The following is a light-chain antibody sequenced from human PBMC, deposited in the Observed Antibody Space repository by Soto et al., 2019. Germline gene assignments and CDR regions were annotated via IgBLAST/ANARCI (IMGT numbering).Light chain of an antibody. V-gene: IGLV2-8*01. Sequence: QSVLTQPPSASGSPGQSVTVSCTGTSSDVGGYNYVSWYQQHAGKAPKLMIYEVSKRPSGVPDRFSGSKSANTASLTVSGLQAEDEADYYCSSYAGSNIVFGGGTKLT. CDR1: SSDVGGYNY. J-gene: IGLJ2*01. CDR3: SSYAGSNIV. CDR2: EVS.